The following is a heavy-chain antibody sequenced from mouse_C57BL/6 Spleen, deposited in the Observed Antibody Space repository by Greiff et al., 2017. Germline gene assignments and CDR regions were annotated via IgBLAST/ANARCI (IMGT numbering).Heavy chain of an antibody. D-gene: IGHD1-1*01. CDR2: IHPNRGST. J-gene: IGHJ2*01. CDR3: ARSRDYGFDY. CDR1: GYTFTSYW. V-gene: IGHV1-64*01. Sequence: QVQLQQPGAELVKPGASVKLSCKASGYTFTSYWMHWVKQRPGQGLEWIGMIHPNRGSTNYNEKFKSKATLTVDKSSSTAYMQLSSLTSEDSAVYYCARSRDYGFDYWGQGTTLTVSS.